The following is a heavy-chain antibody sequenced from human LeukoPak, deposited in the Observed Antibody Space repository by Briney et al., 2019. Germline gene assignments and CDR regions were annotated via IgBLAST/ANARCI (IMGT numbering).Heavy chain of an antibody. V-gene: IGHV4-59*01. J-gene: IGHJ4*02. Sequence: SETLSLTCTVSGGSISSYCWSWIRQPPGKGLEWIGYIYYSGSTNYNPSLKSRVTISVDTSKNQFSLKLSSVTAADTAVYYCARSYYYDSSGPCGYWGQGTLVTVSS. CDR2: IYYSGST. CDR3: ARSYYYDSSGPCGY. CDR1: GGSISSYC. D-gene: IGHD3-22*01.